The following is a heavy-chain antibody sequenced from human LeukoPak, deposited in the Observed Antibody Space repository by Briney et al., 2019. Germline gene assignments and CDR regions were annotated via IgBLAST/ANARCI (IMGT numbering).Heavy chain of an antibody. J-gene: IGHJ4*02. D-gene: IGHD3-16*02. V-gene: IGHV4-59*01. Sequence: PSETLSLTCTVSGDSINSYYWSWIRQPPGKGLNWIGYIYHSGSTNYNPSLKSRVTILIDTSKNQFSLKLSSLTAADTAVYYCARGRLGELSLFDSWGRGTLVTVSS. CDR1: GDSINSYY. CDR2: IYHSGST. CDR3: ARGRLGELSLFDS.